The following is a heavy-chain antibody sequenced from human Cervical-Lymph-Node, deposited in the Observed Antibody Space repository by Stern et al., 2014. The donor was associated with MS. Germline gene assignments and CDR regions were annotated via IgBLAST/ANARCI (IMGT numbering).Heavy chain of an antibody. CDR1: GYTFTGYY. Sequence: VQLVQSWAEVKKPGASVKVSCKASGYTFTGYYMHWVRQAPGQGLEWMGRINPNSGGTNYAQKFQGRVTMTRDTSISTAYMELSRLRSDDTAVYYCARERALIVGATTGFDYWGQGTLVTVSS. V-gene: IGHV1-2*06. J-gene: IGHJ4*02. CDR3: ARERALIVGATTGFDY. CDR2: INPNSGGT. D-gene: IGHD1-26*01.